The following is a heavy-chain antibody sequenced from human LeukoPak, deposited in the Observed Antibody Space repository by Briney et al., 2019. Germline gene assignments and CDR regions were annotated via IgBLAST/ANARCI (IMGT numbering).Heavy chain of an antibody. CDR2: ISGSGGTT. CDR3: AKGGSTVTTQRNFDY. Sequence: GGSLRLSCAASGFTFSNFAMNGVRQAPGKGLEWVSIISGSGGTTYYSDSVKGRFTISRDNSKNTLSLQMSSLRAEDTAVYYCAKGGSTVTTQRNFDYSGQGTLVSVSS. J-gene: IGHJ4*02. V-gene: IGHV3-23*01. D-gene: IGHD4-4*01. CDR1: GFTFSNFA.